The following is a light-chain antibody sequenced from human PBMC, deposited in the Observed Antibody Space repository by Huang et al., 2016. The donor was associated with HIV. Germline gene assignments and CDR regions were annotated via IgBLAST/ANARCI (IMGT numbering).Light chain of an antibody. CDR1: QHISSDY. J-gene: IGKJ2*01. CDR2: GVS. CDR3: QQYDSSPTT. Sequence: EIVLTQSPGALSLSPGERATLTCRANQHISSDYVAWYRQKPGRAPSLLMYGVSRRATGVPDRLSGSGSGTEFSRTISRLRPEDCAVFFCQQYDSSPTTFGQGTNLEIK. V-gene: IGKV3-20*01.